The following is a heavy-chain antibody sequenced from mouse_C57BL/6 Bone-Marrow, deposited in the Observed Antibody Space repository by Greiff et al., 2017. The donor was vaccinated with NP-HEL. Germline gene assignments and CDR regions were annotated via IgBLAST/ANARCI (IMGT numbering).Heavy chain of an antibody. D-gene: IGHD1-1*01. CDR2: IYPGDGDT. CDR1: GYAFSSSW. Sequence: VKLMESGPELVKPGASVKISCKASGYAFSSSWMNWVKQRPGKGLEWIGRIYPGDGDTNYNGKFKGKATLTADKSSSTAYMQLSSLTSEDSAVYFCARVTTVVEGDYWGQGTTLTVSS. V-gene: IGHV1-82*01. J-gene: IGHJ2*01. CDR3: ARVTTVVEGDY.